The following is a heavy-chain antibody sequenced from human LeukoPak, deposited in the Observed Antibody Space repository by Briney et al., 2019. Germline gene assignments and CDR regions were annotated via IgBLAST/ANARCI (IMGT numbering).Heavy chain of an antibody. CDR1: GFSLSDTAVG. CDR2: VYWNDDN. D-gene: IGHD6-19*01. V-gene: IGHV2-5*01. J-gene: IGHJ4*02. Sequence: SGPTLVKPTQTLTLTCTFSGFSLSDTAVGVHWIRRPPGKALEWLALVYWNDDNKYSPSLRSRLTVTKDSSKNQVVLTMTNMDPVDTATYYCTHSSGWTTDFWGQGVLVTASS. CDR3: THSSGWTTDF.